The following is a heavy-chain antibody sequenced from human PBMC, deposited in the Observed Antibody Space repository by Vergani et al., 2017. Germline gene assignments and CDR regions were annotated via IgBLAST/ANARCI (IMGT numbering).Heavy chain of an antibody. CDR1: GGSISSSSYY. Sequence: QLQLQESGPGLVKPSETLSLTCTVSGGSISSSSYYWGWIRQPPGKGLEWIGSIYYSGSTYYNPSLKSRVTISIDTSKNQFSLKLSSVTAADTAVYYCARAITAVAGTNFFDYWGQGTLVTVSS. J-gene: IGHJ4*02. D-gene: IGHD6-19*01. V-gene: IGHV4-39*07. CDR2: IYYSGST. CDR3: ARAITAVAGTNFFDY.